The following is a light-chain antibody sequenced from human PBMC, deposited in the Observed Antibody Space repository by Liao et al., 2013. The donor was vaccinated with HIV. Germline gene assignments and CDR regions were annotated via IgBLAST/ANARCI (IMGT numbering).Light chain of an antibody. CDR3: QVWDSNSDHPYV. J-gene: IGLJ1*01. Sequence: SYELTQPPSVSVSPGQTASITCSGRTLGDKYVCWYQQRPGQSPVLVIYYDSDRPSGIPERFSGSNSGNTATLSISRVEAGDEADYYCQVWDSNSDHPYVFGTGTKVTVL. V-gene: IGLV3-1*01. CDR1: TLGDKY. CDR2: YDS.